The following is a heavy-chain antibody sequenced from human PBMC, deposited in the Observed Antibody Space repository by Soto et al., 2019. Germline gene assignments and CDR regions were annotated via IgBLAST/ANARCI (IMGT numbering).Heavy chain of an antibody. CDR3: AKAPAVTTIGYFDY. V-gene: IGHV3-23*01. CDR2: ISGSGGST. D-gene: IGHD2-21*02. CDR1: GFTFTSYA. J-gene: IGHJ4*02. Sequence: GGSLRLSCAASGFTFTSYAMSWVRQAPGKGLEWVSTISGSGGSTYYADSVKGRFTISRDNSKNTLYLQMNSLRAEDTAIYYCAKAPAVTTIGYFDYWGQGNLVTVS.